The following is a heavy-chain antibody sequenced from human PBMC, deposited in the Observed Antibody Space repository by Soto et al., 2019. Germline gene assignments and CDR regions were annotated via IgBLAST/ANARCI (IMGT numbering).Heavy chain of an antibody. Sequence: SETLSLTCTVSGGSIGSYYWSWIRQPPGKGLEWIGYIYYSGSTNSNPSLKSRVTISVDTSKNQFSLDLSSVTAADTAVYYCARGSCSGWKYYFEYWGQGMQGTVSS. V-gene: IGHV4-59*01. CDR1: GGSIGSYY. D-gene: IGHD6-25*01. J-gene: IGHJ4*02. CDR3: ARGSCSGWKYYFEY. CDR2: IYYSGST.